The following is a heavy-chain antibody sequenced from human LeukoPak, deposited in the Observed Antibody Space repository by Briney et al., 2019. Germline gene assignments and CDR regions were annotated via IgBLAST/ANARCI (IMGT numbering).Heavy chain of an antibody. CDR2: ISSSSSYI. J-gene: IGHJ4*02. V-gene: IGHV3-11*06. CDR3: ARERYYYDSSGYSFDY. D-gene: IGHD3-22*01. Sequence: GGSLRLSCAASGFTFSDYYMSWIRQAPGKGLEWVSYISSSSSYIYYADSVKGRFTISRDNAKNSLYLQMNSLRAEDTAVYYCARERYYYDSSGYSFDYWGQGTLVTVSS. CDR1: GFTFSDYY.